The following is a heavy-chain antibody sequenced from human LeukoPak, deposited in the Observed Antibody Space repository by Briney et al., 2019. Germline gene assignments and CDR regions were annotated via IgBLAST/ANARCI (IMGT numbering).Heavy chain of an antibody. CDR2: INHSGGT. Sequence: SETLSLTCAVYGGSFSGYYWRWLRQPPGKGLEWGGEINHSGGTNYNPSLKSRVTISVDTSKNQFSLKLSSVTAADTAVYYCARTRYYYNSRSYGAPYYFDYWGQGTLVTVSS. V-gene: IGHV4-34*01. J-gene: IGHJ4*02. CDR1: GGSFSGYY. CDR3: ARTRYYYNSRSYGAPYYFDY. D-gene: IGHD3-10*01.